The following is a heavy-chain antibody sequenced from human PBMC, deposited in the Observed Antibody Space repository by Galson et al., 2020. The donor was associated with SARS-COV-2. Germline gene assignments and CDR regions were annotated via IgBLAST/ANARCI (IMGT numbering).Heavy chain of an antibody. CDR3: ARNHYYDSSGYYQYFDY. CDR2: ISYDGSNK. D-gene: IGHD3-22*01. J-gene: IGHJ4*02. Sequence: GESLKIPCVASGFTFSSYAMHWVRQAPGKGLEWVAVISYDGSNKYYADSVKGRFTISRDNSKNTLYLQMNSLRAEDTAVYYCARNHYYDSSGYYQYFDYWGQGTLVTVSS. V-gene: IGHV3-30*04. CDR1: GFTFSSYA.